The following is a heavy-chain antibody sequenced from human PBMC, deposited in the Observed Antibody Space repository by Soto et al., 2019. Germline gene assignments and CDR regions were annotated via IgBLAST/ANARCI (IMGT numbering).Heavy chain of an antibody. Sequence: SETLSLTCTVSGGSISSYYWSWIRQPPGKGLEWIGYIYYSGSTNYNPSLKSRVTISVDTSKNQFSLKLSSVTAADTAVYYCARGMLGNSFGFDAFSYYGMDVWGQGTTVTVSS. D-gene: IGHD3-16*01. CDR3: ARGMLGNSFGFDAFSYYGMDV. V-gene: IGHV4-59*01. J-gene: IGHJ6*02. CDR1: GGSISSYY. CDR2: IYYSGST.